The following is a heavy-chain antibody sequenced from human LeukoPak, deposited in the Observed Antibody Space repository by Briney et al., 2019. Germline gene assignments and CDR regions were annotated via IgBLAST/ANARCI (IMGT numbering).Heavy chain of an antibody. CDR3: ARETGGSGSYYNI. D-gene: IGHD3-10*01. V-gene: IGHV1-46*01. Sequence: GASAMVSCKASGYTFTSYYMHWVRQAPGQGLEWMGIINPSGGSTSYAQQFQRRVTMTRDTSTSTVYLELSSLRSEDTAVYFCARETGGSGSYYNIWGQGTMVTVSS. J-gene: IGHJ3*02. CDR1: GYTFTSYY. CDR2: INPSGGST.